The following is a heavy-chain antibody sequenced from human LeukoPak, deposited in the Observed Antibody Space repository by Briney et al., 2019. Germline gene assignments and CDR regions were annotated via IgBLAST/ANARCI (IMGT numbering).Heavy chain of an antibody. CDR3: ARGYYDSSGYYWNYFDY. CDR2: IYHSGSI. J-gene: IGHJ4*02. V-gene: IGHV4-38-2*01. Sequence: PSETLSLTCAVSGYSISSGYYWGWIRQPPGKGLEWIGSIYHSGSIYYNPSLKSPVTISVDTSKNQFSLKLSSVTAAYTAVYYCARGYYDSSGYYWNYFDYWGQGTLVTVSS. CDR1: GYSISSGYY. D-gene: IGHD3-22*01.